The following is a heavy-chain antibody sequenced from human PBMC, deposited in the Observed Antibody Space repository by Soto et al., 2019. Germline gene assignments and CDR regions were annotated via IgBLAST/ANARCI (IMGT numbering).Heavy chain of an antibody. CDR2: IYYSGST. CDR1: GGSISSGGYY. Sequence: QVQLQESGPGLVKPSQTLSLTCTVSGGSISSGGYYWSWIRQHPGKGLEWIGYIYYSGSTYYNPSLKSRVTISVDTSKNQFSLKLSSVTAADTAVYYCARGRAIVRDYYYYGMDVWGQGTTVTVSS. CDR3: ARGRAIVRDYYYYGMDV. J-gene: IGHJ6*02. D-gene: IGHD3-10*01. V-gene: IGHV4-31*03.